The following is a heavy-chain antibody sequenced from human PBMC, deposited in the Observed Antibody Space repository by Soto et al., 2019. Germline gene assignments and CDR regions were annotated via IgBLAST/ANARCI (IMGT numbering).Heavy chain of an antibody. V-gene: IGHV4-39*01. J-gene: IGHJ4*02. CDR1: GGSISRGGYS. D-gene: IGHD1-26*01. CDR2: IYYSGST. Sequence: SETLSLTCTFSGGSISRGGYSWSWLRQHPGKGLEWIGYIYYSGSTYYNTSLKSRVTISVDTSKNQFSLKLSSVTAADTAVYYCASSPRGSYFDYWGQGTLVTVSS. CDR3: ASSPRGSYFDY.